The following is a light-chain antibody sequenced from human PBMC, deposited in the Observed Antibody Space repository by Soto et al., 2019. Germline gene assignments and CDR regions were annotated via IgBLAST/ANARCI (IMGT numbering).Light chain of an antibody. V-gene: IGKV1D-13*01. CDR2: AAS. CDR3: QQSSNYFT. J-gene: IGKJ3*01. Sequence: AIQLTQSPSSLSASVGDRVTITCRASQGLNSNLAWYQQKPGKAPKLLMYAASTLQKGVPSRFSGNGSGTDFTLTISSLQPEDFGTYYCQQSSNYFTFGPGTKVDI. CDR1: QGLNSN.